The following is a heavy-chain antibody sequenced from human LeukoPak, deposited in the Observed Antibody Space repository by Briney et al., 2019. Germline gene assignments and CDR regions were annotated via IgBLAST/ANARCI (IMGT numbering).Heavy chain of an antibody. CDR3: AKDDCSSTSCYSPHY. Sequence: TGGSLRLSCAASGFTFSSYAMSWVRQAPGKGLEWVSAISGSGGSTYYADSVKGRFTISRDNSKNTLYLQMNSLRAEDTAVYYCAKDDCSSTSCYSPHYWGQGTLVTVSS. CDR1: GFTFSSYA. D-gene: IGHD2-2*01. V-gene: IGHV3-23*01. CDR2: ISGSGGST. J-gene: IGHJ4*02.